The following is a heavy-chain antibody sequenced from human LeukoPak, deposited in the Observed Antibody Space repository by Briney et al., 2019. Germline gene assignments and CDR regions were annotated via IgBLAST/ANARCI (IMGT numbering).Heavy chain of an antibody. J-gene: IGHJ4*02. D-gene: IGHD2-15*01. Sequence: GGSLRLSCAASGFTFSNAWMSWVRQAPGKGLEWVSVFYGGVSTYYADSVKGRFTISRDNSKNTVYLQMNSLRAEDTAVYYCARIPNCNGGNCYHYFDYWGQGTLVTVSS. CDR2: FYGGVST. CDR3: ARIPNCNGGNCYHYFDY. CDR1: GFTFSNAW. V-gene: IGHV3-66*01.